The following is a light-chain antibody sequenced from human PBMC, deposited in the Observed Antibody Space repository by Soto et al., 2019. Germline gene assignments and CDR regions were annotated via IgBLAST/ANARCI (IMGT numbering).Light chain of an antibody. J-gene: IGKJ5*01. CDR3: MQGPHWPIT. CDR1: QSLVHSDGIAY. CDR2: KVS. V-gene: IGKV2-30*02. Sequence: DVVITQSPLSLPVTVGRPASISCSSDQSLVHSDGIAYFSWCQQRPGRSPRRLIYKVSNRDSGVPARFSGSGSGTDFALKISRVEAEDVGVYYCMQGPHWPITFGQGTRLEIK.